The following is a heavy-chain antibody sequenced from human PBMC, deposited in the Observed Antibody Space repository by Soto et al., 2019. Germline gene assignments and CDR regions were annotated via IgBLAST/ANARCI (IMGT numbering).Heavy chain of an antibody. V-gene: IGHV5-51*01. Sequence: GESLKISCKGSGYSFTSYWIGWVRQMPGKGLEWMGIIYPGDSDTRYSPSFQGQVAISADKSISTAYLQWSSLKASDTAMYYCARQGCSSTSCDWRPPHPDWFDPWGQGTLVTVSS. D-gene: IGHD2-2*01. J-gene: IGHJ5*02. CDR2: IYPGDSDT. CDR3: ARQGCSSTSCDWRPPHPDWFDP. CDR1: GYSFTSYW.